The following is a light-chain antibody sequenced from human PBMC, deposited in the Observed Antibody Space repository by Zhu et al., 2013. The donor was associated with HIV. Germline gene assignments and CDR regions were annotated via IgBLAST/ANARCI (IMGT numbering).Light chain of an antibody. CDR1: QTVGKNF. Sequence: ILLTQSPGTLSLSPGERATLSCRASQTVGKNFLAWYQQKPGQAPTLLIYATSRRATGIPDRFSGSGSGTDFTLTISRLEPEDIAVYYCQQYDSSPNSFGQGTKLEIK. CDR3: QQYDSSPNS. V-gene: IGKV3-20*01. CDR2: ATS. J-gene: IGKJ2*03.